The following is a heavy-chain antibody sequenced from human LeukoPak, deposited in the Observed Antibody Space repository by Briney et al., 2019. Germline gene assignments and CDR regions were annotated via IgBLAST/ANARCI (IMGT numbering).Heavy chain of an antibody. J-gene: IGHJ6*03. CDR2: IKQDGTDH. CDR1: TFIFSSYW. V-gene: IGHV3-7*01. CDR3: AGCLNCFQYFNYYYMDV. Sequence: GGSLRLSCVPTTFIFSSYWMSWVRRIPGKGLERVANIKQDGTDHYYADSVKGRFTTSRDNAGNSVYLHMTRLRAEDTGIYFCAGCLNCFQYFNYYYMDVWGKGTTVTVS. D-gene: IGHD2/OR15-2a*01.